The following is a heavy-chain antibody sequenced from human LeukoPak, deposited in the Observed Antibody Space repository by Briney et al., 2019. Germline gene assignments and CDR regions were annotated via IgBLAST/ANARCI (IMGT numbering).Heavy chain of an antibody. V-gene: IGHV3-30-3*01. J-gene: IGHJ4*02. D-gene: IGHD3-10*01. CDR2: ISYDGSNK. CDR1: GFTFSSYA. Sequence: GGSLRLSCAASGFTFSSYAMHWVRQAPGKGLEWVAVISYDGSNKYYADSVKGRFTISRDNSKNTLYLQMNSLRAGDTAVYYCATLPRDRGPQNVTLDYWGQGTLVTVSS. CDR3: ATLPRDRGPQNVTLDY.